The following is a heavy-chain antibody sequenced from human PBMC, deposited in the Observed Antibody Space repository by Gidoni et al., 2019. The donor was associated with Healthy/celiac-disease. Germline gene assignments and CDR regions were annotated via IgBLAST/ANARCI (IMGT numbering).Heavy chain of an antibody. CDR3: ARTDSSGYRSYWYFDL. V-gene: IGHV4-31*03. CDR1: GGSLSRGGYY. CDR2: IYYRGST. J-gene: IGHJ2*01. D-gene: IGHD3-22*01. Sequence: QVQLQESGPGLVKPSQTLSLTCTVSGGSLSRGGYYWSWIRQHPGKGLEWIGYIYYRGSTYFNPSLKSRVTISVDTSKNQFSLKLSSVTAADTAVYYCARTDSSGYRSYWYFDLWGRGTLVTVSS.